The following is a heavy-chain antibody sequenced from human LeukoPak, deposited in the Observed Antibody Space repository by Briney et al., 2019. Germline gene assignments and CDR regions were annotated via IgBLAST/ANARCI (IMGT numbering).Heavy chain of an antibody. Sequence: ASVKVSCKASGYTFTGYYMHWVRQAPGQGLEWMGWINPNSGGTNYAQKFQGRVTMTRDTSISTAYMELSRLRSDDTAVYYCARDLGHWSGPDSGMDVWGQGTTVTVSS. D-gene: IGHD3-3*01. V-gene: IGHV1-2*02. CDR1: GYTFTGYY. CDR2: INPNSGGT. CDR3: ARDLGHWSGPDSGMDV. J-gene: IGHJ6*02.